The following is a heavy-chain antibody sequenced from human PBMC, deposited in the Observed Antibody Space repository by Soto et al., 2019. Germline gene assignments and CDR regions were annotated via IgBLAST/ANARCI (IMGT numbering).Heavy chain of an antibody. CDR3: ARVLEWSYNWFDP. CDR2: IYYSGST. CDR1: GGSISSYY. D-gene: IGHD3-3*01. Sequence: SETLSLTCTVSGGSISSYYWSWIRQPPGKGLEWIGYIYYSGSTNYNPSLKSRVTISVDTSKNQFSLKLSSVTAADTAVYYCARVLEWSYNWFDPWGQGTLVTVSS. V-gene: IGHV4-59*08. J-gene: IGHJ5*02.